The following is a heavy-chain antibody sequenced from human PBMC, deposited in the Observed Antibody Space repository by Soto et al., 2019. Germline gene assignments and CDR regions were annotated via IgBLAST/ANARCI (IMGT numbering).Heavy chain of an antibody. CDR1: GYTFTGYY. CDR3: ARGYCTNGVCYALYRDDYGMDV. V-gene: IGHV1-2*04. D-gene: IGHD2-8*01. Sequence: ASVKVSCKASGYTFTGYYMHWGRQAPGQGLEWMGWINPNSGGTNYAQKFQGWVTMTRDTSISTAYMELSRLRSDDTAVYYCARGYCTNGVCYALYRDDYGMDVWGQGTTVTVSS. CDR2: INPNSGGT. J-gene: IGHJ6*02.